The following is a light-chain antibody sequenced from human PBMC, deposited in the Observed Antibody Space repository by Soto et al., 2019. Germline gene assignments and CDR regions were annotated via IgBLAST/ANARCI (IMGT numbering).Light chain of an antibody. J-gene: IGKJ5*01. Sequence: IFTQSPDTLSLTRGARPXGAGRAGQSISGTFLNWYQQKPGQAPRLLIYGASTRATGIPARFSGSGSGTDFTLTISRLEPEDFAVYYCQQYGSSPITFGQGTRLEIK. CDR1: QSISGTF. CDR3: QQYGSSPIT. V-gene: IGKV3-20*01. CDR2: GAS.